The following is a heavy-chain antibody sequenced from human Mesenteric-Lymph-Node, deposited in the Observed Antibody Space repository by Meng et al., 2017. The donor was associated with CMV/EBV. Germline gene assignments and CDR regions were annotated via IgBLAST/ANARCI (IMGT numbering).Heavy chain of an antibody. CDR1: GFTFDDYG. CDR2: MNWNGATT. D-gene: IGHD5-18*01. J-gene: IGHJ5*02. V-gene: IGHV3-20*04. Sequence: GESLKISCAASGFTFDDYGMSWVRQAPGKGLEWVSGMNWNGATTGYADSVKGRFTISRDNAKNSLYVQMNSLRAEDTALYYCAGGSSGGYSYGYDGDNWFDPWGQGTLVTVSS. CDR3: AGGSSGGYSYGYDGDNWFDP.